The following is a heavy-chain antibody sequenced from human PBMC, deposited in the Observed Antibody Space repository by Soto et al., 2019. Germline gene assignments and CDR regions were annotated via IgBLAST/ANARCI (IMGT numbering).Heavy chain of an antibody. CDR2: IYYSGST. D-gene: IGHD3-9*01. CDR1: GGSISSSSYY. CDR3: ASGYDILTGYPRGDYYGMDV. Sequence: QLQLQESGPGLVKPSETLSLTCTVSGGSISSSSYYWGWIRQPPGKGLEWIGSIYYSGSTYYNPPLNSRVTISVDTSKNQFSLKLSSVTAADTAVYYCASGYDILTGYPRGDYYGMDVWGQGTTVTVSS. V-gene: IGHV4-39*01. J-gene: IGHJ6*02.